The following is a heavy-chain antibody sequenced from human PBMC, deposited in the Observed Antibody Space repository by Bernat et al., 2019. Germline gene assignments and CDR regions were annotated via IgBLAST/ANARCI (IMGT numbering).Heavy chain of an antibody. Sequence: QVLVQESGPGLVKPSETLSLTCAVSRGSLSDSYWAWIRQPPGKGLVWIAYIHDSGTTDYNPSLRSRVTISVDTPKKQFSLKLSPVIAADTAVYYCASVPLVCSDGTCYYYVDVWGKGTTVTVSS. CDR2: IHDSGTT. CDR1: RGSLSDSY. CDR3: ASVPLVCSDGTCYYYVDV. J-gene: IGHJ6*03. D-gene: IGHD1-1*01. V-gene: IGHV4-59*01.